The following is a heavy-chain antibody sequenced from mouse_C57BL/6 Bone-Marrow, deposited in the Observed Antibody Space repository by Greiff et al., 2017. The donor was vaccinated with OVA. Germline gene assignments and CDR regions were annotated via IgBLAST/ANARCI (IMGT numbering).Heavy chain of an antibody. CDR3: TTDFSRYY. Sequence: EVQLQQSGAELVRPGASVKLSCTASGFNIKDDYMHWVKQRPEQGLEWIGWIDPENGDTEYASKFQGKATITADTSSNTAYLQLSSLTSEDTAVYYCTTDFSRYYWGQGTTLTVSS. V-gene: IGHV14-4*01. CDR2: IDPENGDT. CDR1: GFNIKDDY. J-gene: IGHJ2*01.